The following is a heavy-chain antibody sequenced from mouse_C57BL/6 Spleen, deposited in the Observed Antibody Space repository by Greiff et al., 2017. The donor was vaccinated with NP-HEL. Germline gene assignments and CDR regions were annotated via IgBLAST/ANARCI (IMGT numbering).Heavy chain of an antibody. Sequence: VQLQQSGPELVKPGASVKISCKASGYAFSSSWMNWVKQRPGKGLEWIGRIYPGDGDTNYNGKFKGKATLTADKSSSTAYMQLSSLTSEDSAVYFCAREGITTVGYAMDYWGQGTSVTVSS. CDR1: GYAFSSSW. CDR2: IYPGDGDT. V-gene: IGHV1-82*01. CDR3: AREGITTVGYAMDY. D-gene: IGHD1-1*01. J-gene: IGHJ4*01.